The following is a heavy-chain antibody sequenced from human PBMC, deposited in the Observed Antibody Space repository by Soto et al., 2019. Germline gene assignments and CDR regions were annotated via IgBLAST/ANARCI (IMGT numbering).Heavy chain of an antibody. CDR1: GFTFRNSG. J-gene: IGHJ6*02. CDR2: IWYDGSSQ. CDR3: ARDMDSNYDGMDV. V-gene: IGHV3-30*02. D-gene: IGHD4-4*01. Sequence: GESLKISCEASGFTFRNSGMEWIRQAPGKGLEWVARIWYDGSSQYYADSVKGRFTISRDNSKNTLYMEMNSVRVEDTAVYYCARDMDSNYDGMDVWGQGTTVTVSS.